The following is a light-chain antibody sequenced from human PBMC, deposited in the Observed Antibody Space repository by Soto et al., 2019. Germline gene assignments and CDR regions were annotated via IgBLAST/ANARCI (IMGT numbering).Light chain of an antibody. CDR3: LQVYSFPRA. CDR1: QSVSRW. CDR2: EAS. J-gene: IGKJ1*01. V-gene: IGKV1-5*01. Sequence: NQMTQSPATLSASVGDRVTITCRASQSVSRWLAWYQQKPGKAPKILMYEASSLERGVPSRFSASGSGTEFTLSINNLQPEDFASYFCLQVYSFPRAFGLGTKVDIK.